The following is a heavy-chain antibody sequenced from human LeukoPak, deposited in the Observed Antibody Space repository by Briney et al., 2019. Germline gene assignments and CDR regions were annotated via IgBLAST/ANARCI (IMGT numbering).Heavy chain of an antibody. D-gene: IGHD3-22*01. CDR2: INHSGST. V-gene: IGHV4-34*01. CDR3: ASLPYYYDSSGYYGPFDY. Sequence: PSETLSLTCAVYGGSFSGYYWSWIRQPPGKGLEWIGEINHSGSTNYNPSLKSRVTISVDTSKNQFSLKLSSVTAADTAVYYCASLPYYYDSSGYYGPFDYWGQGTLVTVSS. CDR1: GGSFSGYY. J-gene: IGHJ4*02.